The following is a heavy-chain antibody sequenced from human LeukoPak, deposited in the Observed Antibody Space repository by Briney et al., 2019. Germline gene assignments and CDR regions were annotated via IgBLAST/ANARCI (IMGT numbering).Heavy chain of an antibody. CDR3: ARAPGTTVPTSGMDV. CDR1: GGSISSSSYY. D-gene: IGHD4-17*01. V-gene: IGHV4-39*01. J-gene: IGHJ6*02. CDR2: IYYSGST. Sequence: SETLSLTCTVSGGSISSSSYYWGWIRQPPGKGLEWIGSIYYSGSTYYNPSLKSRVTISVDTSKNQFSLKLSSVTAADTAVYYCARAPGTTVPTSGMDVWGQGTTVTVSS.